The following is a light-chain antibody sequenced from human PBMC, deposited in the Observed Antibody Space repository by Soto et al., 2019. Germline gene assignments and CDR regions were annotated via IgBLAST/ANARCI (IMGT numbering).Light chain of an antibody. CDR2: DVS. CDR1: SSDVGGYNY. Sequence: QSALTQPASVSGSPGQSITISCTGTSSDVGGYNYVSWYQQHPGKAPKLMIYDVSHRPSVVSNRFSGSKSGNTASLTISGLQAEDEADYYCSSYTRSSTVVFGGGTKLTVL. J-gene: IGLJ2*01. V-gene: IGLV2-14*01. CDR3: SSYTRSSTVV.